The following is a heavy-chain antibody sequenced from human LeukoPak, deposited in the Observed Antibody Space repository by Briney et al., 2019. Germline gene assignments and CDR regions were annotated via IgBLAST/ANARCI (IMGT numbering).Heavy chain of an antibody. J-gene: IGHJ4*02. V-gene: IGHV4-59*01. CDR2: IYYSRTT. CDR3: ARGYSSSWLYFDY. D-gene: IGHD6-13*01. Sequence: SETLSLTCTVSGGSISNYYWNWLRQPPGQGLEWIGYIYYSRTTNYNPSLKSRVSMSVDTSKNQFSLKLSSVTAADTAVYYCARGYSSSWLYFDYWGQGTLVTVSS. CDR1: GGSISNYY.